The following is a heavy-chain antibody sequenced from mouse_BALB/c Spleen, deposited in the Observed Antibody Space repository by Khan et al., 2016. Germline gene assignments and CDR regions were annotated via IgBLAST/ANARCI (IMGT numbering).Heavy chain of an antibody. D-gene: IGHD2-4*01. CDR1: GYTFTSYY. J-gene: IGHJ2*01. V-gene: IGHV1S56*01. CDR3: ARSTMTQLDY. Sequence: QVRLQQSGPELVKPGASVRISCKASGYTFTSYYIHWVKQRPGQGLEWIGWIYPGNVNTKYNEKFKGKATLTADKSSSTAYMQLSSLTSEDSAVYFCARSTMTQLDYWGQGTTLTCSS. CDR2: IYPGNVNT.